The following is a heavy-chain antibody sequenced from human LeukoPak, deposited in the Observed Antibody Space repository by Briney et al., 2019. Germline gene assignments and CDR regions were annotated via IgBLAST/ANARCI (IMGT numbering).Heavy chain of an antibody. V-gene: IGHV3-21*01. CDR2: ISSSSRYI. CDR1: GFTFSSYS. Sequence: KPGGSLTLSCAASGFTFSSYSMNWVRPAPGKGLEWVSSISSSSRYIYYADSVKGRFTISRDNAKNSLYLQMNSQRAEDTAVYYCARHSGRIVSDAFDIWGQGTMVTVSS. J-gene: IGHJ3*02. D-gene: IGHD5-12*01. CDR3: ARHSGRIVSDAFDI.